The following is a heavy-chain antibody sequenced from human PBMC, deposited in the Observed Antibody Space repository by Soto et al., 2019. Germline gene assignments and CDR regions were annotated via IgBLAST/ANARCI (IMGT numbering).Heavy chain of an antibody. Sequence: PGGSLRLSCAASGFTFSTYAMSWVRQAPGKGLEWVSAISGSGGSTYYADSVKGRFTISRDNSKNTLYLQMNSLRAEDAALYYCANIKPGYKSGPFDYWGQGTLVTVSS. CDR1: GFTFSTYA. D-gene: IGHD6-25*01. CDR3: ANIKPGYKSGPFDY. CDR2: ISGSGGST. V-gene: IGHV3-23*01. J-gene: IGHJ4*02.